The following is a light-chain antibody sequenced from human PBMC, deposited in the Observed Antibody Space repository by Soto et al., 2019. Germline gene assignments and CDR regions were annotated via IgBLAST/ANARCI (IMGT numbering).Light chain of an antibody. V-gene: IGKV3-11*01. J-gene: IGKJ1*01. Sequence: EIVLTQSPAALSLYPGERATLSCRASLSVFSYLAWYQQKPGQAPRLLIYDASNRATGIPPRFSGSGSGTDFTLTISSLEPEDSAVYYCQQRSNWPRTFGQGTKVDI. CDR1: LSVFSY. CDR2: DAS. CDR3: QQRSNWPRT.